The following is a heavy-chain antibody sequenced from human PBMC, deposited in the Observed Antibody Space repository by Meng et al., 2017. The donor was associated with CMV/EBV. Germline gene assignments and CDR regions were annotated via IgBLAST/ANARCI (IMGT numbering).Heavy chain of an antibody. CDR3: ARVLRYCSGGSCYSGGYYFDY. Sequence: ASVKVSCKASGYTFTGYYMHWVRQAPGQGLEWMGWINPNSGGTNYAQKFQGRVTMNRDTSISTAYMELSRLRSDDTAVYYCARVLRYCSGGSCYSGGYYFDYWGQGTLVTVSS. D-gene: IGHD2-15*01. CDR2: INPNSGGT. J-gene: IGHJ4*02. V-gene: IGHV1-2*02. CDR1: GYTFTGYY.